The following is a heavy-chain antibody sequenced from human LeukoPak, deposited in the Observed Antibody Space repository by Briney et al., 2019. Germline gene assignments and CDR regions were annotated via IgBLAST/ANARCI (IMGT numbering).Heavy chain of an antibody. CDR3: ARGTRRNFDY. V-gene: IGHV4-59*12. Sequence: PSETLSLTCTVSGGSISSYYWSWIRQLPGKGLDWIGYISDTGSTNYNPSLKSRVTISVDTSKNQFSLKLSSVTAADTAVYYCARGTRRNFDYWGQGTLVTVSS. J-gene: IGHJ4*02. CDR2: ISDTGST. CDR1: GGSISSYY.